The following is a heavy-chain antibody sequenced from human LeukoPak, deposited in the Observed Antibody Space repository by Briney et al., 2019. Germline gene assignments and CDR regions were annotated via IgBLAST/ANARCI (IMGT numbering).Heavy chain of an antibody. D-gene: IGHD4-23*01. V-gene: IGHV1-2*02. Sequence: ASVQVSCKASGYTFTGYYMHWVRQAPGQGLEWMGWVNPNSGGTNYAQKFQGRVTMTRDTSITTAYMELSRLSSDDTAVYYCARHPGKVTNDRYFDLWGRGTLVTVSS. CDR1: GYTFTGYY. CDR2: VNPNSGGT. J-gene: IGHJ2*01. CDR3: ARHPGKVTNDRYFDL.